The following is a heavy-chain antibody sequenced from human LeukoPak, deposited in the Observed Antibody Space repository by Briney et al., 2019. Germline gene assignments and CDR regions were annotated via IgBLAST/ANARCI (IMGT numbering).Heavy chain of an antibody. Sequence: GESLQISCKGSGYSFTSYWIGWVRQMPGKGLEWMGIIYPGDSNTRYSPSFQGQVTISADKSISTAYLQWSSLKASDTAMYYCARHIITSSSGEVDYFDYWGQGTLVTVSS. CDR1: GYSFTSYW. V-gene: IGHV5-51*01. J-gene: IGHJ4*02. D-gene: IGHD6-6*01. CDR2: IYPGDSNT. CDR3: ARHIITSSSGEVDYFDY.